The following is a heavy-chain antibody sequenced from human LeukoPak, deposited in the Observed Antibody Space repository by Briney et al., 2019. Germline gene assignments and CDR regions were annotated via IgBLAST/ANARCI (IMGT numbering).Heavy chain of an antibody. CDR2: IYHSGRT. CDR3: ASGGRGYSYLRFDY. V-gene: IGHV4-4*02. Sequence: PSETLSLTCAVSGGSLSSSIWWSWVRQAPGKGLEWIGEIYHSGRTHYNPSLKSRVTIPVDKSKNQFSLKLSSVPAADTAVYYCASGGRGYSYLRFDYWGQGTLVTVSS. D-gene: IGHD5-18*01. J-gene: IGHJ4*02. CDR1: GGSLSSSIW.